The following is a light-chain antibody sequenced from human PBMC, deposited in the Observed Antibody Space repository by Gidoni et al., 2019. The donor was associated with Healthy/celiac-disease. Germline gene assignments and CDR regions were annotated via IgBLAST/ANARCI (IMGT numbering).Light chain of an antibody. CDR2: LGS. J-gene: IGKJ1*01. CDR3: MQALQTPRT. Sequence: VITQLHSPLPATPGEPASISCRSSQSLLHSNVYNYLDWYLQKPGQSPQLLIYLGSNRASGVPDRFNGSGSGTDFTLKISRVEAEDVGVYYCMQALQTPRTFGQGTKVEIK. CDR1: QSLLHSNVYNY. V-gene: IGKV2-28*01.